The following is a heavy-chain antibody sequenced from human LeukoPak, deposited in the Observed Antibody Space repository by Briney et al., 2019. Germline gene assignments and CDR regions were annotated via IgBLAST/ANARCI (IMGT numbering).Heavy chain of an antibody. Sequence: GGSLRLSCAASGFTFNNAWMNWVRQAPGKGLEWVGRIKSKNVGGTTDNAAPVKGRFTISRDDSKNTVYLQMNSLKIEDTAVYYCTSHAAFDPWGQGTLVTVSS. J-gene: IGHJ5*02. CDR1: GFTFNNAW. V-gene: IGHV3-15*01. CDR2: IKSKNVGGTT. CDR3: TSHAAFDP.